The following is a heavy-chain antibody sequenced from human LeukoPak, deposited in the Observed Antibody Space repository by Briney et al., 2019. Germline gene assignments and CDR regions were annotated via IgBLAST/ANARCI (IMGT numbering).Heavy chain of an antibody. D-gene: IGHD2-15*01. CDR2: ISGSGGST. CDR3: AKASGGSCYSSGRLDY. J-gene: IGHJ4*02. CDR1: GFTFSSYA. Sequence: GGSLRLSCAASGFTFSSYAMSWVRQAPGEGLEWVSAISGSGGSTYYADSVKGRFTISRDNSKNTLYLQMNSLRAEDTAVYYCAKASGGSCYSSGRLDYWGQGTLVTVSS. V-gene: IGHV3-23*01.